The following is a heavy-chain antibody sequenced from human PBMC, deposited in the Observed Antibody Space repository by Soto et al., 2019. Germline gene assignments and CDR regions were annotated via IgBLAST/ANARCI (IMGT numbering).Heavy chain of an antibody. Sequence: QLQLQESGPGLVKPSETLSLTCTVSGGSISSSSYYWGWIRQPPGKGLEWIGSIYYSGSTYYNPSLTIRVPISGDTSQHQLSPKRSSVTAADTAVYYCARQGQVRASTYYYYRMDVWGQGTTVTVSS. D-gene: IGHD2-2*01. CDR2: IYYSGST. CDR1: GGSISSSSYY. V-gene: IGHV4-39*01. J-gene: IGHJ6*02. CDR3: ARQGQVRASTYYYYRMDV.